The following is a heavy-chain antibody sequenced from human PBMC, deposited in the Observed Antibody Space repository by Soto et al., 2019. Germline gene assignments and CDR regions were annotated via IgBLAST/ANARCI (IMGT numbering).Heavy chain of an antibody. J-gene: IGHJ6*02. CDR3: ARGRIAARGYYYYYGMDV. CDR2: IIPIFGTA. V-gene: IGHV1-69*12. Sequence: QVQLVQSGAEVKKPGSSVKASCKASGGTFSSYAISWVRQAPGQGLEWMGGIIPIFGTANYAQKFQGRVTITADESTSTAYMELSSLRSEDTAVYYCARGRIAARGYYYYYGMDVWGQGTTVTVSS. D-gene: IGHD6-6*01. CDR1: GGTFSSYA.